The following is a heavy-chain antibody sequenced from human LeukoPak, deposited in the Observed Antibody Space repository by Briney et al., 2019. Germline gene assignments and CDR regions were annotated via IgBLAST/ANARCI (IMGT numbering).Heavy chain of an antibody. D-gene: IGHD3-10*01. CDR1: GGSISSGGYS. CDR2: IYHSGST. V-gene: IGHV4-30-2*01. CDR3: ARASGFGELLKGNRWFDP. J-gene: IGHJ5*02. Sequence: SQTLSLTCAVSGGSISSGGYSWSWIRQPPGKGLEWIGYIYHSGSTYYNPSLKSRVTISVDRSKNQFSLKLSSVTAADTAVYYCARASGFGELLKGNRWFDPWGQGTLVTVSS.